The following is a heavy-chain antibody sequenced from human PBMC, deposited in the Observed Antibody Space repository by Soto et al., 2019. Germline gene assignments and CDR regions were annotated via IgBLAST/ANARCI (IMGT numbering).Heavy chain of an antibody. V-gene: IGHV4-59*08. CDR1: GGSITSYY. J-gene: IGHJ2*01. CDR3: ATANFGWYFDL. D-gene: IGHD7-27*01. CDR2: AYYSGST. Sequence: QVQLQESGPGLVKPSETLSLTCTVSGGSITSYYWTWIRQPPGKGLEWIGYAYYSGSTNYNPSLKCRVTISVDTSKNQFSLKLSSVTAADTAVYYCATANFGWYFDLWGRGTLVTVSS.